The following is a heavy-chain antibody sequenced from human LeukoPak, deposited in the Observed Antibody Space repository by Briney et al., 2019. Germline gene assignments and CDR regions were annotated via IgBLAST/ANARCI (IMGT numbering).Heavy chain of an antibody. CDR1: GYTFTDYY. Sequence: ASVKVSCKVSGYTFTDYYMHWVQQAPGKGLEWMGLVDPEDGETIYAEKFQGRVTITADTSTDTAYMELSSLRSEDTAVYYCAGGGSSGHYYYYYMDVWGKGTTVTVSS. D-gene: IGHD3-22*01. CDR2: VDPEDGET. CDR3: AGGGSSGHYYYYYMDV. V-gene: IGHV1-69-2*01. J-gene: IGHJ6*03.